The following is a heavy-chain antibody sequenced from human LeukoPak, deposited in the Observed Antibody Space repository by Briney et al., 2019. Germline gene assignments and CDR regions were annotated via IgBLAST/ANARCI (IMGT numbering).Heavy chain of an antibody. J-gene: IGHJ4*02. D-gene: IGHD2-21*02. Sequence: GGSLRLSCAASALTFISYGVHWVRQAPGKGLVWVSRINSDGSSTSYADSVKGRFTISRDNAKNTLYLQMNSLRAEDTAVLYCAKVAYCGGVCYTPTGDYWGQGTLVTVSS. CDR3: AKVAYCGGVCYTPTGDY. CDR2: INSDGSST. CDR1: ALTFISYG. V-gene: IGHV3-74*01.